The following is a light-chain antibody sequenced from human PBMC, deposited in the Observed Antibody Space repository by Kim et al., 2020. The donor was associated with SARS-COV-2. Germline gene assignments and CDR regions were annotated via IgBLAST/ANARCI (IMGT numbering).Light chain of an antibody. Sequence: IVLTQSPATLSLSPGERATLSCRASQSVSNYLAWYQHKRGQAPRLLIYDASRRATGVPARFSGSGSGTDFTLTISSLEPEDFATYYCQQGGDRQPITFGQGTRLEIK. CDR3: QQGGDRQPIT. CDR2: DAS. CDR1: QSVSNY. J-gene: IGKJ5*01. V-gene: IGKV3-11*01.